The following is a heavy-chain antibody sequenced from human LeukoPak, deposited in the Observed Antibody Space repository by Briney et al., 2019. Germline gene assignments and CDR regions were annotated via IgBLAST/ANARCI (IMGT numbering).Heavy chain of an antibody. CDR1: GFAFSNYW. CDR2: IRQDGSET. J-gene: IGHJ4*02. V-gene: IGHV3-7*01. D-gene: IGHD2-21*01. Sequence: GGSLRLSCAASGFAFSNYWMSWGRRAPGKGLEWVANIRQDGSETYYVDSVRGRFTISRDNAKNSLYLQMNSLRAEDTAVYYCAGDLWGAYRVDYFDYWGQGTLVTVSS. CDR3: AGDLWGAYRVDYFDY.